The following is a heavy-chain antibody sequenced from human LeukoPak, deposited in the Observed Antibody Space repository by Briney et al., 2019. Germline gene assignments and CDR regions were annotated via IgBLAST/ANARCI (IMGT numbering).Heavy chain of an antibody. CDR3: AKDRESDSSGYYPDAFDI. J-gene: IGHJ3*02. CDR1: GFTFSSYA. Sequence: PGGSLRLSCAASGFTFSSYAMSWVRQAPGKGLEWVSAISGSGGSTYYADSVKGRFTISRDNSKNTLYLQMNSLRAEDTAVYYCAKDRESDSSGYYPDAFDIWGQGTMVTVSS. V-gene: IGHV3-23*01. CDR2: ISGSGGST. D-gene: IGHD3-22*01.